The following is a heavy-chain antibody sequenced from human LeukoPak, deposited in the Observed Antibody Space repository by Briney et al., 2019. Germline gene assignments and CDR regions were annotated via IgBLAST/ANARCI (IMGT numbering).Heavy chain of an antibody. J-gene: IGHJ5*02. Sequence: SETLSLTCTVSGGSISSYYWSWIRQPPGKGLEWIRYIYYSGSTNYNPSLKSRVTISVDTSKNHFSLNLRSVTASDTAVYYCAIGSVAVGGKGWFDPWGQGILVTVSS. CDR3: AIGSVAVGGKGWFDP. CDR2: IYYSGST. D-gene: IGHD6-19*01. V-gene: IGHV4-59*08. CDR1: GGSISSYY.